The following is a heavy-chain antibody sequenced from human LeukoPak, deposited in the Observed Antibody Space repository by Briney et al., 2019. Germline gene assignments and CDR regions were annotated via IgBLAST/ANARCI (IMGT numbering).Heavy chain of an antibody. CDR2: IIPIFGTA. V-gene: IGHV1-69*13. CDR1: GGTFSSYA. J-gene: IGHJ4*02. Sequence: SVKVSCKASGGTFSSYAISWVRQAPGQGLEWMGGIIPIFGTANYAQKFQGRVTITADESTSTAYMELSSLRSEDTAVYYCARVYGSGSRHPLFFDYWGQGTLVTVSS. D-gene: IGHD3-10*01. CDR3: ARVYGSGSRHPLFFDY.